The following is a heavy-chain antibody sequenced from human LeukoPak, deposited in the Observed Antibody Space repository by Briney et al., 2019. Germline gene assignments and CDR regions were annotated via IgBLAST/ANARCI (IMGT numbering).Heavy chain of an antibody. CDR3: ARAIVGRCTSRGCNHYFDR. V-gene: IGHV4-59*02. Sequence: PSETLSLTCSVSDGSVSSYYWSWIRQPPGKGLEWIGYIYYSGSTNHDPSLNSRVTFSVDTAKNQFSLRLTSVTAADTAVYYCARAIVGRCTSRGCNHYFDRWGQGTLVTVSS. CDR2: IYYSGST. D-gene: IGHD2-2*01. J-gene: IGHJ4*02. CDR1: DGSVSSYY.